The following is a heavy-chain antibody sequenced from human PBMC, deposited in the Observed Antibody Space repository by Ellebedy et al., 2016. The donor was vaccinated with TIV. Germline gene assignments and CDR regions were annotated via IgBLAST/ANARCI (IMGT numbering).Heavy chain of an antibody. J-gene: IGHJ4*02. D-gene: IGHD3-16*01. CDR2: ISYNNIDI. CDR1: GFNFEDFA. CDR3: AKDMYPYTELFDQ. Sequence: GGSLRLXXSASGFNFEDFAMHWVRQAPGEGLEWVSGISYNNIDIGYADSVKGRFTISRDNAKKSLYLQMNRLRVEDTAVYYCAKDMYPYTELFDQWGQGALVTVSS. V-gene: IGHV3-9*01.